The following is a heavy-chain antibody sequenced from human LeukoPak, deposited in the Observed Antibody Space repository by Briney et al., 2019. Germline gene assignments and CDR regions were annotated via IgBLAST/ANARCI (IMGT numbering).Heavy chain of an antibody. CDR2: ISSSSSYI. V-gene: IGHV3-21*01. J-gene: IGHJ4*02. CDR3: CGLLPREYYFDY. D-gene: IGHD3-10*01. CDR1: VYTFSSHS. Sequence: GGSLRLFCASSVYTFSSHSINWVRQAPGKGLEGVSSISSSSSYIYYADSVKGRFTISRDNAKNSLYLQMNSLRADDTAVYYCCGLLPREYYFDYWGQGTLVTVSS.